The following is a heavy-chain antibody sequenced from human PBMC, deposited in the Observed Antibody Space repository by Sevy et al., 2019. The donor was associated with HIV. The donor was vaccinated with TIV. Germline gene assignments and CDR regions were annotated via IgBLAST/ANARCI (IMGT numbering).Heavy chain of an antibody. CDR3: ARENVYSSWSGGWFDP. V-gene: IGHV3-53*01. CDR1: GFTVSSNY. D-gene: IGHD6-6*01. CDR2: IHSGGRT. Sequence: GGSLRLSCAASGFTVSSNYMSWVRQAPGKGLEWVSVIHSGGRTYYADPVKGRFSISRDNSKNTLYLQMNSLGAEDTAVYYCARENVYSSWSGGWFDPWGQGTLVTVSS. J-gene: IGHJ5*02.